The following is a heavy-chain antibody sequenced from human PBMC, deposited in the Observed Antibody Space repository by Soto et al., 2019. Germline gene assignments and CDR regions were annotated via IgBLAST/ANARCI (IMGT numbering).Heavy chain of an antibody. J-gene: IGHJ5*02. D-gene: IGHD2-15*01. CDR1: GFTFSDYY. CDR2: ISPGSRYP. Sequence: GGSLRLSCASSGFTFSDYYMSWIRQAPGKGLEWLSYISPGSRYPAYADSVKGRFTVSRDNARRSLSLQMNSLTVDDTAIYYCVRGGGGGLFDPWGQGSMVTVSS. CDR3: VRGGGGGLFDP. V-gene: IGHV3-11*06.